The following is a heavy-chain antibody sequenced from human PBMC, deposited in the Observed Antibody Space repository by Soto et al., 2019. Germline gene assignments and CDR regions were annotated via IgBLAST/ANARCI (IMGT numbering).Heavy chain of an antibody. CDR2: ISGSGGST. CDR1: GFTFSSYA. D-gene: IGHD6-13*01. CDR3: AKDRHSSRWYSRLIDY. J-gene: IGHJ4*02. V-gene: IGHV3-23*01. Sequence: GGSLRLSCAASGFTFSSYAMSWVRQAPGKGLEWVSAISGSGGSTYYADSVKGRFTISRDNSKNTLYLQMNSLRAEDTAVYYGAKDRHSSRWYSRLIDYWGQGTLVAVSS.